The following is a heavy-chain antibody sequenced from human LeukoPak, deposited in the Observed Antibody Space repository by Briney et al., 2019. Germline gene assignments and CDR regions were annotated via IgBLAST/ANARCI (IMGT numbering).Heavy chain of an antibody. Sequence: PGGSLRLSCAASGFTFSSYAMHWVRQAPGKGLEWVAVISYDGSNKYYADSVKGRFTISRDNSKNTLYLQMNSLRAEDTAVYYCARVDTAMVTSPIYYYGMDVWGQGTTVTDSS. CDR3: ARVDTAMVTSPIYYYGMDV. D-gene: IGHD5-18*01. V-gene: IGHV3-30-3*01. CDR1: GFTFSSYA. CDR2: ISYDGSNK. J-gene: IGHJ6*02.